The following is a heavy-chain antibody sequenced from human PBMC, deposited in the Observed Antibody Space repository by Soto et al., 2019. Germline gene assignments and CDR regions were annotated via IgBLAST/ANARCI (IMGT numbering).Heavy chain of an antibody. CDR3: ARVFHDFWSGPQLGYFDY. CDR2: ISGSGGST. V-gene: IGHV3-23*01. D-gene: IGHD3-3*01. J-gene: IGHJ4*02. Sequence: GGSLRLSCAASGFTFSSYGMHWVRQAPGKGLEWVSAISGSGGSTYYADSVKGRFTISRDNSKNTLYLQMNSSVTAADTAVYYCARVFHDFWSGPQLGYFDYWGQGTLVTVSS. CDR1: GFTFSSYG.